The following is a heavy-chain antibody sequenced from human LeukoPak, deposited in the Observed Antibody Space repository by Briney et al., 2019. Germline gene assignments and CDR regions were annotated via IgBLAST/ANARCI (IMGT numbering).Heavy chain of an antibody. CDR2: IYYSGST. D-gene: IGHD3-22*01. Sequence: SETLSLTCTVSGGSISSGDYYWSWIRQPPGKGLEWIGYIYYSGSTYYNPSLKSRVTISVDTSKNQFSLKLSSVTAADTAVYYCARIVVEDDAFDIWGQGTMATVSS. V-gene: IGHV4-30-4*01. J-gene: IGHJ3*02. CDR3: ARIVVEDDAFDI. CDR1: GGSISSGDYY.